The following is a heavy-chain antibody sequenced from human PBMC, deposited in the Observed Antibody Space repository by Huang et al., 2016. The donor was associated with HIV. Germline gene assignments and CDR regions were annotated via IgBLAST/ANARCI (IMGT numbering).Heavy chain of an antibody. CDR2: LYYTGKM. V-gene: IGHV4-39*01. J-gene: IGHJ2*01. D-gene: IGHD3-3*01. CDR3: ARKHDFWRGRMFAISYFDV. CDR1: GGSINNGRYY. Sequence: QMRFQESGPGLVKPSGTLSLTCNVSGGSINNGRYYWGWIRQPPGKGLELVGSLYYTGKMHEDQSRKGRLTMSAATSKNQFSLNLSSVTAADTAIYYCARKHDFWRGRMFAISYFDVWGRGTLVTVAS.